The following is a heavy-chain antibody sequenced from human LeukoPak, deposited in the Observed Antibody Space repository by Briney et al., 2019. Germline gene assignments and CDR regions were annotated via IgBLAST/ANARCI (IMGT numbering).Heavy chain of an antibody. Sequence: PGGSLRLPCAASGFTFSSYWMHWVRQTPGKGLVWVSRISGDGSSTTYAESVKGRFTISRDNAKNTLYLQMNTLRAEDTAVYYCARELPFHYWGQGTLVTVSS. CDR2: ISGDGSST. V-gene: IGHV3-74*01. CDR3: ARELPFHY. J-gene: IGHJ4*02. CDR1: GFTFSSYW.